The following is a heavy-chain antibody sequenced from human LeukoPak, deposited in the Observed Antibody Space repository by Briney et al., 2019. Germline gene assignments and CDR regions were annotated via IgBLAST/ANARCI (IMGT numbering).Heavy chain of an antibody. CDR2: IYSGDSDI. CDR1: GDSITNDW. D-gene: IGHD3-9*01. J-gene: IGHJ4*02. Sequence: GESLKISCKGSGDSITNDWIAWVRQMPGKGLEWMGIIYSGDSDIRYSPSFQGQVTISADKSSSTAYLQWSSLKASDTAIYYCARGLLAGYFILDHWGQGTLVTVSS. V-gene: IGHV5-51*01. CDR3: ARGLLAGYFILDH.